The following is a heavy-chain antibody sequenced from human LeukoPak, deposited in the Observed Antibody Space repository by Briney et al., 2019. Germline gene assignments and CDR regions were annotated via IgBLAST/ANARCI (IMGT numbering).Heavy chain of an antibody. CDR2: ISGSGGST. CDR1: GFTFSSYW. D-gene: IGHD1-26*01. CDR3: AKDGGYGSGLVGNFDY. J-gene: IGHJ4*02. Sequence: GGSLRLSCAASGFTFSSYWMSWVRQAPGKGLEWVSGISGSGGSTYYADSVKGRFTISRDNSKNTLYLQMNSLRVGDTAVYYCAKDGGYGSGLVGNFDYWGQGALVTVSS. V-gene: IGHV3-23*01.